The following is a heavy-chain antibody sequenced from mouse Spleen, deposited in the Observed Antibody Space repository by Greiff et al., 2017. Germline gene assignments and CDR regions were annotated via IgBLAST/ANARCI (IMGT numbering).Heavy chain of an antibody. V-gene: IGHV1-85*01. Sequence: QVQLQQSGPELVKPGASVKLSCKASGYTFTSYDINWVKQRPGQGLEWIGWIYPRDGSTKYNEKFKGKATLTVDTSSSTAYMELHSLTSEDSAVYFCARKGGYYYGSTGFAYWGQGTLVTVSA. CDR1: GYTFTSYD. J-gene: IGHJ3*01. D-gene: IGHD1-1*01. CDR3: ARKGGYYYGSTGFAY. CDR2: IYPRDGST.